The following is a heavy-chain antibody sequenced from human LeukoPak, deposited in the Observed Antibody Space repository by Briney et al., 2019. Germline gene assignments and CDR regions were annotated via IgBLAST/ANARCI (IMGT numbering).Heavy chain of an antibody. CDR3: ATSPYSSSWYRDDY. V-gene: IGHV4-59*01. Sequence: SETLSLTCTVSGGSISSYYWSWIRQPPGKGLEWIGYIYYSGSTNYNPSLKSRVTIPVDTSKNQFSLKLSSVTAADTAVYYCATSPYSSSWYRDDYWGQGTLVTVSS. J-gene: IGHJ4*02. CDR1: GGSISSYY. CDR2: IYYSGST. D-gene: IGHD6-13*01.